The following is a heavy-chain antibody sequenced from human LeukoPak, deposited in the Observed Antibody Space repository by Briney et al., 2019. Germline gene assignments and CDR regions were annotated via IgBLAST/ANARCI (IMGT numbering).Heavy chain of an antibody. J-gene: IGHJ4*02. CDR1: GFTFSSYS. Sequence: GGSLRLSCAASGFTFSSYSMNWVRQAPGKGLEWVSVIYSGGSTYYADSVKGRFTISRDNSKNTLYLQMNSLRAEDTAVYYCARRAGDYSHPYDYWGQGTLVTVSS. CDR3: ARRAGDYSHPYDY. CDR2: IYSGGST. V-gene: IGHV3-66*04. D-gene: IGHD3-22*01.